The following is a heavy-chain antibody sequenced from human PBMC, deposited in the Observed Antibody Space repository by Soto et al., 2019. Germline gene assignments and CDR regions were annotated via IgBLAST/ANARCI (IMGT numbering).Heavy chain of an antibody. D-gene: IGHD5-18*01. V-gene: IGHV4-59*01. J-gene: IGHJ6*02. Sequence: QVQLQESGPGLVKPSETLSLTCTVSGCSISSYYWSWIRQPPGKGLEWIGYISYSGSTNYNSSLKSRVTLSVDTSQNQFSLQLSSVPAADTAVYYCAREGVTPSYYYYDGMDVWGQGTTVTVSS. CDR3: AREGVTPSYYYYDGMDV. CDR1: GCSISSYY. CDR2: ISYSGST.